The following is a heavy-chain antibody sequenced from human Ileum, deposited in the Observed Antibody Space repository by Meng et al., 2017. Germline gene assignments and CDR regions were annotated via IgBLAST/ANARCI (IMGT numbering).Heavy chain of an antibody. CDR3: VRDAIRIWSRVGVFDF. CDR2: MWYDGTHK. CDR1: GFTFSAYG. D-gene: IGHD2-2*02. Sequence: GESLKISCAASGFTFSAYGMHLVHQAPGKGLEWVAVMWYDGTHKDDTDSVEGRFTISSDDSKNTLYLQMSSLRDEETAMYYCVRDAIRIWSRVGVFDFWGQGTMVTVSS. V-gene: IGHV3-33*08. J-gene: IGHJ3*01.